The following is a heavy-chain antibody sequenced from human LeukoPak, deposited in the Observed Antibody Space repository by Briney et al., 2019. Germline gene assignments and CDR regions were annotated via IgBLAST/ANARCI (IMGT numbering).Heavy chain of an antibody. J-gene: IGHJ2*01. CDR3: VKDHTESYPWYMDF. CDR1: GFTVSSNY. CDR2: ISVNGGSA. V-gene: IGHV3-23*01. Sequence: GGSLRLSCAASGFTVSSNYMSWVRQTPGKGLEWVSLISVNGGSASYADSVKGRFTISRDNLKSTVYLQMNSLRAEDTAIYYCVKDHTESYPWYMDFWGRGALVTVSS. D-gene: IGHD2-2*01.